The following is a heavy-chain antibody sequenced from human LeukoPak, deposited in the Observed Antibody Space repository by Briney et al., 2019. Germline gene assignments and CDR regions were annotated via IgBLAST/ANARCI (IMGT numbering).Heavy chain of an antibody. CDR2: IIPILGIA. V-gene: IGHV1-69*02. CDR1: GGTFSSYT. Sequence: ASVKVSCKASGGTFSSYTISWVRQAPGQGLEWMGRIIPILGIANYAQKFQGRVTINADKSTSTAYMELSSLRSEDTAVYYCARALPGRITMIVVGGGAFDIWGQGTMVTVSS. CDR3: ARALPGRITMIVVGGGAFDI. J-gene: IGHJ3*02. D-gene: IGHD3-22*01.